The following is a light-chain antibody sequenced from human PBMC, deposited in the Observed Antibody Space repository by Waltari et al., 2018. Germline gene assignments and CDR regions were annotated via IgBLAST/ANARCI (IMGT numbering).Light chain of an antibody. Sequence: DXVMTQSPDSLAVSLGERATINCKSSQNLLYTSKKNYLSLYQQKPGQPPRLLIYWASARQSGVPDRFSGSGSGXXXTLTISSVXXXXVAVYYCQQCXXXPXTFGQGTRLEIK. CDR2: WAS. CDR3: QQCXXXPXT. J-gene: IGKJ5*01. V-gene: IGKV4-1*01. CDR1: QNLLYTSKKNY.